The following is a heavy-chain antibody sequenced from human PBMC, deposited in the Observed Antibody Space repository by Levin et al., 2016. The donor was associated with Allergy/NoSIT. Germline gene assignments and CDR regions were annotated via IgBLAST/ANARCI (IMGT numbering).Heavy chain of an antibody. D-gene: IGHD3-16*01. CDR1: GFTFSAYA. CDR3: AKDTQGWSLGVISYDS. V-gene: IGHV3-23*01. J-gene: IGHJ4*02. Sequence: GESLKISCTASGFTFSAYAMSWVRQTRGKAPEWVSGISDNGYSTYYADSVKGRFTISRDNSKSTLYLQMNSLRDDDSALYYCAKDTQGWSLGVISYDSWGQGTLVTVSS. CDR2: ISDNGYST.